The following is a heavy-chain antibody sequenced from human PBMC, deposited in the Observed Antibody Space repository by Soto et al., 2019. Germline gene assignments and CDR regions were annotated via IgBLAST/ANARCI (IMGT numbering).Heavy chain of an antibody. Sequence: SETLSLTCTVSGGSISSYYWSWIRQPPGKGLEWIGYIYYSGSTNYNPSLKSRVTISVDTSKNQFSLKLSSVTAADTAVYYCARAKTGILDYWGQGTLVTVSS. D-gene: IGHD7-27*01. J-gene: IGHJ4*02. V-gene: IGHV4-59*01. CDR1: GGSISSYY. CDR3: ARAKTGILDY. CDR2: IYYSGST.